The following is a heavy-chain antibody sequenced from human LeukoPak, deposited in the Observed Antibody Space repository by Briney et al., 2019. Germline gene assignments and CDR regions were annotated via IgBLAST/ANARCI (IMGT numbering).Heavy chain of an antibody. CDR2: IYYSGST. V-gene: IGHV4-59*01. Sequence: SSETLSLTCTVSGGSISGYYWSWIRQPPGKGLEWIGYIYYSGSTNYNPSLKSRVTISVDTSKNQFSLKLSSVTDADTAVYYCARGCSAGTPHNWFDPWGQGTLVTVSS. CDR3: ARGCSAGTPHNWFDP. D-gene: IGHD6-13*01. J-gene: IGHJ5*02. CDR1: GGSISGYY.